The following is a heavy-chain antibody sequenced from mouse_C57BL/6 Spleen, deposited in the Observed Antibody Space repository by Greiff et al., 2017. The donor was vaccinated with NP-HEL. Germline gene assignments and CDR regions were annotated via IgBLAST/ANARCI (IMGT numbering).Heavy chain of an antibody. CDR2: INPYNGGT. J-gene: IGHJ4*01. Sequence: EVQLQQSGPVLVKPGASVKMSCKASGYTFTDYYMNWVKQSHGKSLEWIGVINPYNGGTSYNQKFKGKATLTVDKSSSTAYMELNSLTSEDSAVYSCARPLTTVVATRAMDYWGQGTSVTVSS. CDR3: ARPLTTVVATRAMDY. V-gene: IGHV1-19*01. CDR1: GYTFTDYY. D-gene: IGHD1-1*01.